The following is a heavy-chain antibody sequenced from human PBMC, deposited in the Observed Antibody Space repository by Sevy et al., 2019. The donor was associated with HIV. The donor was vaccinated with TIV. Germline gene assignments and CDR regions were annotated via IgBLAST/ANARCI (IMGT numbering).Heavy chain of an antibody. CDR1: GYTLTELS. V-gene: IGHV1-24*01. CDR2: FDPEDGET. Sequence: ASVKVSCKVSGYTLTELSMHWVRQAPGKGLEWMGGFDPEDGETIYAQKFQGRVTMTEDTSTDKAYMELSSLRSEDTAVYYCATGDPIAVAVRLIDYWGQGTLVTVSS. J-gene: IGHJ4*02. CDR3: ATGDPIAVAVRLIDY. D-gene: IGHD6-19*01.